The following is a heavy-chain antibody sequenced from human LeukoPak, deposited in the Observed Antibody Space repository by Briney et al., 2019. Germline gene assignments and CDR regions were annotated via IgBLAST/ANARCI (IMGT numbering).Heavy chain of an antibody. CDR2: ISSSSRTI. CDR3: ARDTSTYYYGSGSYYFDY. V-gene: IGHV3-48*04. CDR1: GFSFSTYI. D-gene: IGHD3-10*01. J-gene: IGHJ4*02. Sequence: GGPLRLSYAASGFSFSTYIMNWVRQAPGKGLEWVSSISSSSRTIYYADSVKGRFTISRDNAENSLYLQMNSLRAEDTAVYYCARDTSTYYYGSGSYYFDYWGQGTLVTVSS.